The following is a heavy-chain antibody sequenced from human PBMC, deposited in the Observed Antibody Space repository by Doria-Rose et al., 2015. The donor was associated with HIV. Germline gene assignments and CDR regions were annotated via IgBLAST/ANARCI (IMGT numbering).Heavy chain of an antibody. CDR2: IYYTGNT. J-gene: IGHJ4*02. CDR1: GGSISSYY. Sequence: LTCTVSGGSISSYYWSWIRQPPGKGLEWIGYIYYTGNTNSNPSLKSRVTISVDTSKNQFSLRLNSVTAADTAVYYCATDRGSGWALDYWGQGTLVTVSS. D-gene: IGHD6-19*01. V-gene: IGHV4-59*01. CDR3: ATDRGSGWALDY.